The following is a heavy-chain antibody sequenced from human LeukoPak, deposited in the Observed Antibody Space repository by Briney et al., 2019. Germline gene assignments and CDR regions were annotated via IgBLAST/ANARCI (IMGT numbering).Heavy chain of an antibody. CDR2: IKGDEIST. Sequence: GGSLRLSCAASGFDFSSNWMHWVRHAPGQGLVWVSRIKGDEISTNYADSVKGRFTISRDIAKNTLYLQMNSLRAEDTGVYYCAKDHYWSIDYWGRGTLVTVSS. V-gene: IGHV3-74*01. J-gene: IGHJ4*02. CDR3: AKDHYWSIDY. D-gene: IGHD3-3*01. CDR1: GFDFSSNW.